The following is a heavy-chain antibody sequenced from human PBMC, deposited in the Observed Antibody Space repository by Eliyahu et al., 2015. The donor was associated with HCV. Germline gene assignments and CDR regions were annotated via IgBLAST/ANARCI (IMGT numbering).Heavy chain of an antibody. D-gene: IGHD1-14*01. Sequence: EVQLLESGGGLVHPGGSLRLSCAASGFXFSNYAMSWVRPAPGKGLEYVAAVTGYGDGSHYAGSVKGRFTISRDNSKDTLYLQLNSLRAEDTAVYYCARDQRGYNRPVEYWGQGTLVTVSS. J-gene: IGHJ4*02. V-gene: IGHV3-23*01. CDR2: VTGYGDGS. CDR3: ARDQRGYNRPVEY. CDR1: GFXFSNYA.